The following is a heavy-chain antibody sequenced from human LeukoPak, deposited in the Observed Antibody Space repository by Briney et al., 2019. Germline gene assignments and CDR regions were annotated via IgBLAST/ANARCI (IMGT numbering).Heavy chain of an antibody. CDR1: GDSVSSDSAT. CDR3: ARYRQDAFDM. D-gene: IGHD1-1*01. Sequence: SQTLSPTCAISGDSVSSDSATWNWIRQSPSRGLEWLGRTFYRSKWYYEYAVSVKGRITINPDTSKNQISLQLNSVTPEDTAVYYCARYRQDAFDMWGHGTMVTVSS. CDR2: TFYRSKWYY. J-gene: IGHJ3*02. V-gene: IGHV6-1*01.